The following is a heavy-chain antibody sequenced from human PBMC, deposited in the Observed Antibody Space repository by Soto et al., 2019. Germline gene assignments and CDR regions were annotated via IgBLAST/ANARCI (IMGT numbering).Heavy chain of an antibody. V-gene: IGHV3-23*01. CDR1: GFTFSGYA. Sequence: PGGSLRLSCAASGFTFSGYAMNWVRQAPGKGLEWVSGISVGGGNTYYADSVKGRFTISRDNSQNTLYLQMNSLRAEDTAVYFCAKRAGGSSGPFGYWGQGTLVTVSS. CDR3: AKRAGGSSGPFGY. CDR2: ISVGGGNT. J-gene: IGHJ4*02. D-gene: IGHD6-19*01.